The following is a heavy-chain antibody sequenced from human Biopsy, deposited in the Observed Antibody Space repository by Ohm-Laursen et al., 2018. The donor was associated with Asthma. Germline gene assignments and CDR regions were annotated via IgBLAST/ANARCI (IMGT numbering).Heavy chain of an antibody. J-gene: IGHJ6*02. Sequence: SSVKASCKPSGYTFTSYGTSWARQAPGQGLEWMGWISAYNGNTNNAQKLQGRVTMTTDTSTSTAYMELSSLRSEDTAVYYCARDFLFQHGSSWYYYYYGMDVWGQGTTVTVSS. CDR1: GYTFTSYG. CDR2: ISAYNGNT. V-gene: IGHV1-18*04. CDR3: ARDFLFQHGSSWYYYYYGMDV. D-gene: IGHD6-13*01.